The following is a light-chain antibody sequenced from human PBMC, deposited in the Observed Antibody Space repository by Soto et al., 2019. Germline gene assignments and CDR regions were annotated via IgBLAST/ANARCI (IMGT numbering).Light chain of an antibody. J-gene: IGKJ1*01. CDR1: QSISSW. V-gene: IGKV1-5*03. CDR2: KAS. CDR3: QEYNTLWT. Sequence: DIQMTQSPSTLSASLGDRVTITCRASQSISSWLAWYQQKPGKAPKLLIYKASTLQTGFPSRFSGSGSGLEFTLTISSLQPDDFATYYCQEYNTLWTFGQGTKVEMK.